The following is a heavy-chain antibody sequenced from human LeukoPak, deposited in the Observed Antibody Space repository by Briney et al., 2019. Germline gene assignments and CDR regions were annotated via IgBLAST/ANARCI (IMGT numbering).Heavy chain of an antibody. J-gene: IGHJ3*02. D-gene: IGHD6-19*01. Sequence: SETLSLTCNVSGGSIGGHTFYWDWIRQPPGKGLEWIATIYYNGNTFYNPSLKSRVAISIDMSKSQFSPHLRSVTAADTAIYYCARLTALAGHRGAFDIWGPGTMVTVSS. CDR2: IYYNGNT. CDR1: GGSIGGHTFY. CDR3: ARLTALAGHRGAFDI. V-gene: IGHV4-39*01.